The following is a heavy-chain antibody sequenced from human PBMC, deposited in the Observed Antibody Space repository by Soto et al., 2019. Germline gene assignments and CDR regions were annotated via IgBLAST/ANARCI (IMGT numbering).Heavy chain of an antibody. CDR1: GFTFSSYA. CDR3: AKVRGYCSSTSCYYFDY. Sequence: EVQLLESGGGLVQPGGSLRLSCAASGFTFSSYAMSWVRQAPGKGLEWVSAISGSGGSTYYADSVKGQFTISRDNSKNTLYLQMNSLRAEDTAVYYCAKVRGYCSSTSCYYFDYWGQGTLVTVSS. D-gene: IGHD2-2*01. V-gene: IGHV3-23*01. J-gene: IGHJ4*02. CDR2: ISGSGGST.